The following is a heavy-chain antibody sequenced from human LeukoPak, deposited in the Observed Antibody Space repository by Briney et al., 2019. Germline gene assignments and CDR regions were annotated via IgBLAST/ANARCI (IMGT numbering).Heavy chain of an antibody. D-gene: IGHD5-24*01. CDR1: GFTFSSYA. Sequence: GGSLRLSCAASGFTFSSYAMSWVRQAPGKGLVWVSRINSDGSSTSYADSVKGRFTISRDNAKNTLYLQMNSLRAEDTAVYYCAREGGRDGYNYGRFGFDYWGQGTLVTVSS. CDR2: INSDGSST. CDR3: AREGGRDGYNYGRFGFDY. J-gene: IGHJ4*02. V-gene: IGHV3-74*01.